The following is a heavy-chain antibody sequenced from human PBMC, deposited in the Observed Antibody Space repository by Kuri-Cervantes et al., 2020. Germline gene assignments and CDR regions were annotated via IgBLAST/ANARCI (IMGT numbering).Heavy chain of an antibody. J-gene: IGHJ4*02. CDR1: GGSISSTNYS. D-gene: IGHD4-11*01. CDR2: IYYSGST. Sequence: SETLSLTCTVSGGSISSTNYSWGWIRQPPGKGLEWIGYIYYSGSTNYNPSLKSRVTISVDTSKNQFSLRLSSVTAADTAVYYCARTDYIHWGQGTLVNVSS. V-gene: IGHV4-61*05. CDR3: ARTDYIH.